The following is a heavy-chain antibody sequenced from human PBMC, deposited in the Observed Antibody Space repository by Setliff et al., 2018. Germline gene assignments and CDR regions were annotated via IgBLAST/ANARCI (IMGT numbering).Heavy chain of an antibody. D-gene: IGHD1-26*01. J-gene: IGHJ5*01. CDR2: INPNGVS. V-gene: IGHV4-34*01. Sequence: KPSETLSLTCAVYGGSFSGYYWSWIRQSPDKGLEWIGEINPNGVSNYNPSLKSRVTLSVDTSKNQFTLNLTSVTAADTAVFYCARGLVGARKMDSWGQGTLVTVSS. CDR3: ARGLVGARKMDS. CDR1: GGSFSGYY.